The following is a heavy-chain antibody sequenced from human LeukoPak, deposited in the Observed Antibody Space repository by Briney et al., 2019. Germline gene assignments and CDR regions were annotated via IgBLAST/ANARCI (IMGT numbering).Heavy chain of an antibody. J-gene: IGHJ3*02. Sequence: PSQTLSLTCTVSGGSIRSGTDYWSWIRQPAGKGLEWIGRIYMSGSTDYNPSFKSRVTMSVDTSKNQVSLKLRSVTAADTAVYYCARGRHCSGGSCYLDAFDIWGQGTMVTVSS. CDR1: GGSIRSGTDY. D-gene: IGHD2-15*01. CDR2: IYMSGST. V-gene: IGHV4-61*02. CDR3: ARGRHCSGGSCYLDAFDI.